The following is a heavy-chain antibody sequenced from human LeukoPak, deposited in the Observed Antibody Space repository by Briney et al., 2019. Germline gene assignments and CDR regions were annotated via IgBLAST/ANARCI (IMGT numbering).Heavy chain of an antibody. D-gene: IGHD4-17*01. CDR1: GGTFSSYA. Sequence: ASVKVSCKASGGTFSSYAISWVRQAPGQGLEWMGWISAYNGNTNYAQKLQGRVTMTTDTSTSTAYMELRSLRSDDTAVYYCARDLITDYGDYVSLGYWGQGTLVTVSS. V-gene: IGHV1-18*01. J-gene: IGHJ4*02. CDR3: ARDLITDYGDYVSLGY. CDR2: ISAYNGNT.